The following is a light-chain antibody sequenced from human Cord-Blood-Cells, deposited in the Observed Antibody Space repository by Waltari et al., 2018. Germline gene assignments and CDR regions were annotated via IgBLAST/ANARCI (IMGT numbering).Light chain of an antibody. V-gene: IGLV2-11*01. J-gene: IGLJ3*02. CDR3: SSYTSSSTWV. CDR2: DSS. CDR1: SSDVGGYNY. Sequence: QSSLTQPRSVSGSPGQSGTISCTGTSSDVGGYNYVSWYQQHQGKAPKLMIYDSSTRPSGVSNRFSGSKSGNTASMTISGLQAEEEADYYCSSYTSSSTWVFGGGTKLTVL.